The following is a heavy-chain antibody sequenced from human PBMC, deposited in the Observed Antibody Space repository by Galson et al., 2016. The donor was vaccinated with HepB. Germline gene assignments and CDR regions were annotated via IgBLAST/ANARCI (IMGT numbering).Heavy chain of an antibody. Sequence: SLXXSCAASGXXFSXXXMNXXXQAXGKGLVWVSRIVSDGSTSTYADSVKGRFTSSRDNARNTLYLQMNSLRAEDPAVYYCARGDGTGYHQSPDYWGQGTLVTVSS. CDR3: ARGDGTGYHQSPDY. CDR2: IVSDGSTS. J-gene: IGHJ4*02. CDR1: GXXFSXXX. V-gene: IGHV3-74*01. D-gene: IGHD3-10*01.